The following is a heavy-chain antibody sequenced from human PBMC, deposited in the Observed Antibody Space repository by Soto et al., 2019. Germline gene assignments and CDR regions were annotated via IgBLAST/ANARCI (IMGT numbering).Heavy chain of an antibody. J-gene: IGHJ4*02. D-gene: IGHD6-19*01. V-gene: IGHV3-30*18. CDR1: GFTFSSYG. CDR3: AKGLRGWYVY. CDR2: ISYDGSNK. Sequence: QVQLVESGGGVVQPGRSLRLSCAASGFTFSSYGMHWVRQTPGKGLEWVAVISYDGSNKYYADSVKGRFTISRDNSKNTLYLQMNSLRAEDTAVYYCAKGLRGWYVYWGQGTLVTVSS.